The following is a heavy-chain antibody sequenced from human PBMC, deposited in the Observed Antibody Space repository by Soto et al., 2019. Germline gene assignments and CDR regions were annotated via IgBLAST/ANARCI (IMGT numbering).Heavy chain of an antibody. CDR3: ARAGYFDWLSPWDY. CDR2: IIPIFGTA. V-gene: IGHV1-69*12. Sequence: QVQLVQSGAEVKKPGSSVKVSCKASGGTFSSYAISWVRQAPGQGLEWMGGIIPIFGTANYAQKFQGRVTITADESTSTAYMELSSLRSEDTAVYYCARAGYFDWLSPWDYWGQGTLVTVSS. CDR1: GGTFSSYA. D-gene: IGHD3-9*01. J-gene: IGHJ4*02.